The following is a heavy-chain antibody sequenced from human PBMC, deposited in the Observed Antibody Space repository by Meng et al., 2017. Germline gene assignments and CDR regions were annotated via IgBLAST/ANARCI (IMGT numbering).Heavy chain of an antibody. CDR1: GYTFTSYD. Sequence: ASVKVSCKASGYTFTSYDINWVRQATGQGLEWMGWMNPNSGNTGYAQKFQGRVTITRNTSISTAYMELSSLRSEDTAVYSCARGVRGVRGVIGLWGQGTLVTVSS. CDR3: ARGVRGVRGVIGL. V-gene: IGHV1-8*01. J-gene: IGHJ4*02. D-gene: IGHD3-10*01. CDR2: MNPNSGNT.